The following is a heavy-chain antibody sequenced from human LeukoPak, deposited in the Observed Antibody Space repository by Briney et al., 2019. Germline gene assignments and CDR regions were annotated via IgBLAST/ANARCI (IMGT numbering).Heavy chain of an antibody. Sequence: ASVKVSCKASGYTFTSYGISWVRQAPGQGLEWMGWISAYNGNTNYAQKLQGRVTMTTDTSTSTAYMELRSLRSDDTAVYYCARGGLRYFDWLKDYYYYYMDVWGKGTTVTVFS. V-gene: IGHV1-18*01. CDR3: ARGGLRYFDWLKDYYYYYMDV. CDR1: GYTFTSYG. D-gene: IGHD3-9*01. CDR2: ISAYNGNT. J-gene: IGHJ6*03.